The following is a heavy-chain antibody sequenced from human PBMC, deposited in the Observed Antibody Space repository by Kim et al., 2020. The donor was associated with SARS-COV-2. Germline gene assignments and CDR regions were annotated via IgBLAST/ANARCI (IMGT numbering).Heavy chain of an antibody. V-gene: IGHV3-23*01. J-gene: IGHJ5*02. CDR3: AKDPEYSSGWYFGSNWFDP. D-gene: IGHD6-19*01. Sequence: KARFHITRDNAKNTLYLQMNSLRAEDTAVYYCAKDPEYSSGWYFGSNWFDPWGQGTLVTVSS.